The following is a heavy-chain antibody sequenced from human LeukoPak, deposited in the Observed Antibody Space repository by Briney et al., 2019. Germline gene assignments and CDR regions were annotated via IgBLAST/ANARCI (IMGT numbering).Heavy chain of an antibody. CDR1: RFTFSTYT. Sequence: GGSLRLSCAASRFTFSTYTMNWVRQAPGKGLEWVSSISSSSRYIYYADSVKGRFTISRDNAKNSLYLQMNTLRAEDTAVYYCARDRTTVTTFDYWGQGTLVTVSS. CDR2: ISSSSRYI. J-gene: IGHJ4*02. CDR3: ARDRTTVTTFDY. V-gene: IGHV3-21*01. D-gene: IGHD4-17*01.